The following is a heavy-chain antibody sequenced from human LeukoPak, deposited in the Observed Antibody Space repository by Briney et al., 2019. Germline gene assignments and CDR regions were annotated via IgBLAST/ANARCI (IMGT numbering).Heavy chain of an antibody. V-gene: IGHV1-18*01. CDR2: ISAYNGNT. J-gene: IGHJ4*02. Sequence: ASVKVSCKASGYTFTSYGISWVRQAPGQGLEWTGWISAYNGNTNYAQKLQGRVTMTTDTSTSTAYMELRSLRSDDTAVYYCARLPDYYDSSGYYVTEPDYWGQGTLVTVSS. CDR1: GYTFTSYG. D-gene: IGHD3-22*01. CDR3: ARLPDYYDSSGYYVTEPDY.